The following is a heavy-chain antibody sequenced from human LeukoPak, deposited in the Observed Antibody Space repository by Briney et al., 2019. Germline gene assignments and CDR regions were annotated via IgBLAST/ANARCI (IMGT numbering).Heavy chain of an antibody. V-gene: IGHV3-66*01. J-gene: IGHJ4*02. CDR3: VTGRGDY. CDR2: IDSGGNT. CDR1: GFTVSSDF. Sequence: GGCLRLSCAASGFTVSSDFMGWVRPAPGKGLEWVSLIDSGGNTYYADSVKGRFTISRDNSKNMLYLQMNSLRAEDTAVYYCVTGRGDYWGQGTLVTVSS.